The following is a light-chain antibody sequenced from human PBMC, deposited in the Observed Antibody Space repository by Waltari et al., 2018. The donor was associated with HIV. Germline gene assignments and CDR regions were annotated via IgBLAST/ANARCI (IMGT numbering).Light chain of an antibody. J-gene: IGLJ3*02. CDR2: RNA. V-gene: IGLV1-44*01. CDR3: AAWDDSLNGWV. Sequence: QSVLTQPPSASGTPGQRVTISCSGSSSNIRSNTVSWYQQLPGTAPKLLIYRNAPRPSGVPDRFSGSNSGPSASLAISGLQSEDEADYYCAAWDDSLNGWVFGGGTKLTVL. CDR1: SSNIRSNT.